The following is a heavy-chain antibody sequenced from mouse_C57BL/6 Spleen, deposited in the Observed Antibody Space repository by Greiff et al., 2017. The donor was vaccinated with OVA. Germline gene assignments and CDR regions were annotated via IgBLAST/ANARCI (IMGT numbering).Heavy chain of an antibody. V-gene: IGHV14-3*01. Sequence: VQLQQSVAELVRPGASVKLSCTASGFNIKNTYMHWVKQRPEQGLEWIGRIDPANGNTKYAPKFQGKATITADTSSNTAYLQRSSLTSEDTAIYYVGRGRYYDPYFDYWGQGTTLTVSS. D-gene: IGHD1-1*01. CDR3: GRGRYYDPYFDY. J-gene: IGHJ2*01. CDR2: IDPANGNT. CDR1: GFNIKNTY.